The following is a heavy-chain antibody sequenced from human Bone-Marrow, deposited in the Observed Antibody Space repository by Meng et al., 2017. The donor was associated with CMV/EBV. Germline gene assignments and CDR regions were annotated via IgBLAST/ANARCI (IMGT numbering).Heavy chain of an antibody. CDR3: ARSRYSSSWYPSGGDWFDP. V-gene: IGHV3-11*06. J-gene: IGHJ5*02. D-gene: IGHD6-13*01. Sequence: TFSDYYMSWIRQAPGKGLEWVSYISSSSSYTNYADSVKGRFTISRDNAKNSLYLQMNSLRAEDTAVYYCARSRYSSSWYPSGGDWFDPWGQGTLVTVSS. CDR1: TFSDYY. CDR2: ISSSSSYT.